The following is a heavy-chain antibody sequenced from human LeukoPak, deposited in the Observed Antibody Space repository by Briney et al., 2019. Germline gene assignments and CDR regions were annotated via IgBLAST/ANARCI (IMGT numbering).Heavy chain of an antibody. CDR3: ARDLGQGVRGATNLLYHYYYMDV. J-gene: IGHJ6*03. D-gene: IGHD3-10*01. Sequence: SETLSLTCTVSGGSISSGSYYWSWIRQPAGKGLEWIGRIYTSGSTNYNPSLKSRVTISVDTSKNQFSLKLSSVTAADTAVYYCARDLGQGVRGATNLLYHYYYMDVWGKGTTVTISS. V-gene: IGHV4-61*02. CDR2: IYTSGST. CDR1: GGSISSGSYY.